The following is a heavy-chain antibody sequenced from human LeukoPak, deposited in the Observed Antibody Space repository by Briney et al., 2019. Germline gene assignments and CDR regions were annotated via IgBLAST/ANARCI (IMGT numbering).Heavy chain of an antibody. Sequence: GGSLRLSCVASEFTFNNYWMSWVRQAPGKGLEWVANIRQDGSEKYYVDSVKGRFTISRDNAKNSLYLQMNSLRAEDTAVYYCARENDGAGWFDPWGQGTLVTVSS. CDR2: IRQDGSEK. CDR1: EFTFNNYW. CDR3: ARENDGAGWFDP. V-gene: IGHV3-7*01. J-gene: IGHJ5*02.